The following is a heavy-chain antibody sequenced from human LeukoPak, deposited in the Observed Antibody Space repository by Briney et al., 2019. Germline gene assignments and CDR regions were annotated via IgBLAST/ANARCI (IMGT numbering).Heavy chain of an antibody. Sequence: KPSETLSLTCAVYNGSFSTYYWSWIRQPPGKGLEWIGEINQYGSTNYNPSLGSRVTTSPDTPRNQFSLKLTSMTAADTAIYYCVRASVDTGGAFDVWGQGTVVTVSS. J-gene: IGHJ3*01. V-gene: IGHV4-34*01. CDR2: INQYGST. D-gene: IGHD2-8*02. CDR1: NGSFSTYY. CDR3: VRASVDTGGAFDV.